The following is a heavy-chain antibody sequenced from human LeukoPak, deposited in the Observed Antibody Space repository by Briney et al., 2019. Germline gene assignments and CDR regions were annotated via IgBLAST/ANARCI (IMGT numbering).Heavy chain of an antibody. D-gene: IGHD1-26*01. CDR2: VAPLLETT. J-gene: IGHJ5*02. CDR3: ARDRIVGALGWLDP. V-gene: IGHV1-69*13. CDR1: GGTFSSYS. Sequence: ASVKDSCKAPGGTFSSYSITWVRQAPGQGLEWMGGVAPLLETTNYAPKFRGRMTITADESTSTAYMELTSLRSDDTAVYYCARDRIVGALGWLDPWGQGTLVTVSS.